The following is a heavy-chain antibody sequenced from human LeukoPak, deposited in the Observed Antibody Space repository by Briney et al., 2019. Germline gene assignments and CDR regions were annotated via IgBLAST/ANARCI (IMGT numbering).Heavy chain of an antibody. V-gene: IGHV1-69*04. CDR1: GGTFSSYA. Sequence: VASVKVSCKASGGTFSSYAISWVRQAPGQGLEWMGRIIPILGIANYAQKLQGRVTMTTDTSTSTAYMELRSLRSDDTAVYYCARDSSSGAGTFRSPNWFDPWGQGTLVTVSS. CDR2: IIPILGIA. J-gene: IGHJ5*02. CDR3: ARDSSSGAGTFRSPNWFDP. D-gene: IGHD6-19*01.